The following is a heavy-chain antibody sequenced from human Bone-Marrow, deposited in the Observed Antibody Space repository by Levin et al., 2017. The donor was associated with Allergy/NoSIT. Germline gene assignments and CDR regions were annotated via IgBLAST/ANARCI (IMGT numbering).Heavy chain of an antibody. J-gene: IGHJ3*02. CDR3: ARGTVYDAFDI. V-gene: IGHV4-30-2*01. D-gene: IGHD1-14*01. Sequence: LRLSCAVSGGSISSGTYSWSWIRQPPGKGLEWIAYIYHSGTTYYSPSLKSRATISVDMSKNQFSLRLSSVTAADTAVYYCARGTVYDAFDIWGQGTMVTVSS. CDR1: GGSISSGTYS. CDR2: IYHSGTT.